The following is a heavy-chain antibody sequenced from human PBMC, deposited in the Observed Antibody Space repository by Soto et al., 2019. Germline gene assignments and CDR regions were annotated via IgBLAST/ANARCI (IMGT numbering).Heavy chain of an antibody. D-gene: IGHD6-19*01. CDR3: ARDWMGSDWTGFDY. Sequence: QVQLVESGGGVVQPGRSLRLSCAASGFTFSSYAMHWVRQAPGKGLEWVAVISYDGSNKYYADSVKGRFTISRDNSKNTLYLQMNSLRAEDTAVYYCARDWMGSDWTGFDYWGQGTLVTVSS. CDR2: ISYDGSNK. V-gene: IGHV3-30-3*01. J-gene: IGHJ4*02. CDR1: GFTFSSYA.